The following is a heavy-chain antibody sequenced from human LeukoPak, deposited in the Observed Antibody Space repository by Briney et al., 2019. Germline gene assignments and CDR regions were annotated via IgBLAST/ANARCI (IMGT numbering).Heavy chain of an antibody. D-gene: IGHD3-22*01. Sequence: PGGSLRLSCAASGFTFSSYAMSWVRQAPGKGLEWVSAISGSGGSTYYAASVKGRFTISRDNSKSTLYLQMDALRADDTAVYYCARSLNGFYRGLDFWGQGTLVTVSS. CDR1: GFTFSSYA. CDR3: ARSLNGFYRGLDF. CDR2: ISGSGGST. V-gene: IGHV3-23*01. J-gene: IGHJ4*02.